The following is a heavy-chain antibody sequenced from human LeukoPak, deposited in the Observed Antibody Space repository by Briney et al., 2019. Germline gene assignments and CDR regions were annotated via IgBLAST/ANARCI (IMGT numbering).Heavy chain of an antibody. CDR1: LFSFSNSW. J-gene: IGHJ4*02. CDR2: IKQDESEK. CDR3: ARDAEVGYFDSSNFYDY. D-gene: IGHD3-22*01. V-gene: IGHV3-7*01. Sequence: GGSLRLSCAASLFSFSNSWMSWVRQAPGKGLEWVASIKQDESEKYYLDSVKGRFTISRDNAKNSLFLQMNSLRAEDTAVYYCARDAEVGYFDSSNFYDYWGQGTLVTVSS.